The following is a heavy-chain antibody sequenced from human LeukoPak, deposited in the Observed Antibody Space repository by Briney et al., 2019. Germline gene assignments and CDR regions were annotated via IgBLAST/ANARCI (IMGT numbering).Heavy chain of an antibody. CDR3: ARNRGQLVRLRIYYYYYGMDV. V-gene: IGHV1-8*01. CDR2: MNPNSGNT. J-gene: IGHJ6*02. CDR1: GYTFTSYD. Sequence: ASVKVSCKASGYTFTSYDINWVRQATGQGLEWMGWMNPNSGNTGYAQKFQGRVTMTRNTSISTAYMELSSLRSEDTAVYYCARNRGQLVRLRIYYYYYGMDVWGQGTTVTVSS. D-gene: IGHD6-6*01.